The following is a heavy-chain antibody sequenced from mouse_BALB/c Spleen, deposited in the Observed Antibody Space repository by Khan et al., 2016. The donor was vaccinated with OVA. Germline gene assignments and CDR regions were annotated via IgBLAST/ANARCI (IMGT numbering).Heavy chain of an antibody. J-gene: IGHJ3*01. D-gene: IGHD2-1*01. Sequence: QVQLQQSGAELARPGASVKMSCKASGYTFTSYTMHWVKQRPGQGLEWIGYINPSNGYTNYNQKFRDKATLTADKSSSTAYMQLSSLTSEDSAVYYCASVEPNHANYGAWFAYWGQGTLVTVSA. CDR1: GYTFTSYT. CDR2: INPSNGYT. CDR3: ASVEPNHANYGAWFAY. V-gene: IGHV1-4*01.